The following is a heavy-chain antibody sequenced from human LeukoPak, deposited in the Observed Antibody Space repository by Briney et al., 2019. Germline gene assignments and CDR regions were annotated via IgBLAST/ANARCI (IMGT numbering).Heavy chain of an antibody. CDR3: ARDAAPYCDSDCYVLDI. J-gene: IGHJ3*02. CDR2: TYYKSKWYN. CDR1: GDSVSSNTAT. Sequence: SQTLSLTCVISGDSVSSNTATWNWIRQSPSRGLEWLGRTYYKSKWYNDYAVFVKSRITIKLDTSKNQFSLQLNSVSPDDTAVYYCARDAAPYCDSDCYVLDIWGQGTMVTVSS. D-gene: IGHD2-21*01. V-gene: IGHV6-1*01.